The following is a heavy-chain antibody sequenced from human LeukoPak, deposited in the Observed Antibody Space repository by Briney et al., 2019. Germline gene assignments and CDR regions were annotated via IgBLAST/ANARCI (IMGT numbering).Heavy chain of an antibody. CDR2: IKKDGIET. D-gene: IGHD4-17*01. CDR3: ARDVYYGDSTMLDY. V-gene: IGHV3-7*01. J-gene: IGHJ4*02. CDR1: GFTFSSYW. Sequence: PGRSLRLSCAASGFTFSSYWMSWVRQPPGKWLEWVAKIKKDGIETYYVDSVKGRFTISRDNAKNALYLQTNSLRAEDTAVYYCARDVYYGDSTMLDYWGQGTLVTVSS.